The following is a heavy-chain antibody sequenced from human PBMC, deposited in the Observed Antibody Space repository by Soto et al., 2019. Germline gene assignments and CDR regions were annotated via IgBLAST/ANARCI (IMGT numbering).Heavy chain of an antibody. CDR2: IYYSGST. CDR3: ARGGIVGATRTFDY. Sequence: SETLSLTCTVSGGSISSGGYYWSWIRQHPGKGLEWIGYIYYSGSTYYNPSLKSRVTISVDTSKNQFSLKLSSVTAADTAVYYCARGGIVGATRTFDYWGQGTLVTVSS. J-gene: IGHJ4*02. V-gene: IGHV4-31*03. CDR1: GGSISSGGYY. D-gene: IGHD1-26*01.